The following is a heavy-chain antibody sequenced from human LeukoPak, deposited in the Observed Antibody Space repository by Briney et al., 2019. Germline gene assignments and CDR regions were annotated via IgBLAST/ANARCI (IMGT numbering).Heavy chain of an antibody. J-gene: IGHJ1*01. CDR1: GYTFTGYY. V-gene: IGHV1-2*02. Sequence: ASVKVSCTASGYTFTGYYMHWVRQSPGQGLEWMGWINPNSGGTNSAQKFHGRVTMTRDTSISTAYVELSRLRSGDTAVYYCARGHRITIFGVVIQQYFQQWGQGTLVSVSS. CDR2: INPNSGGT. D-gene: IGHD3-3*01. CDR3: ARGHRITIFGVVIQQYFQQ.